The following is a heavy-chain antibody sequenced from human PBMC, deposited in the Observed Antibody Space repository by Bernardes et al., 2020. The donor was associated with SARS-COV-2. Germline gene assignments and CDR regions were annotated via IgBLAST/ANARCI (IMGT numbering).Heavy chain of an antibody. CDR3: AKDPRVFMITFGRSMYYFDF. J-gene: IGHJ4*02. V-gene: IGHV3-30*18. Sequence: SLRLSCAASGFTFNNHGMHWVRQAPGKGLEWVAFISYEGSIKNYADSVKGRFTISRDSSRNTLYLQMNSLRAEDTAVYYCAKDPRVFMITFGRSMYYFDFWGRGTLVTVSS. D-gene: IGHD3-16*01. CDR1: GFTFNNHG. CDR2: ISYEGSIK.